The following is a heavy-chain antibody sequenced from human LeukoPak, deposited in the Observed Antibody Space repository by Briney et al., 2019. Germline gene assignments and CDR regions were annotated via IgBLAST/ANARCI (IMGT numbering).Heavy chain of an antibody. CDR2: INHSGST. V-gene: IGHV4-34*01. D-gene: IGHD6-13*01. CDR1: GGSFSGYY. Sequence: PSETLSLTCAVYGGSFSGYYWSWIRQPPGKGLEWIGEINHSGSTNYNPSLKSRVTISVDTSKNQFSLKLSSVTAADTAVYYCARDIELGHFDYWGQGTLVTVSS. CDR3: ARDIELGHFDY. J-gene: IGHJ4*02.